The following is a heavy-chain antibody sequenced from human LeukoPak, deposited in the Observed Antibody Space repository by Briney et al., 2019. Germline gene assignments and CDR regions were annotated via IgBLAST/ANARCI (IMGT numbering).Heavy chain of an antibody. D-gene: IGHD7-27*01. Sequence: SETLSLTCTVSGGSISSTSYYWGWIRQPPGKGLEWIGNIYYSGTSYYNPSLKSRVTISVDTTKNQFSLKLSSVTAAHTAVYFCARTQANWGFGAFDYWGQGTLLTVSS. V-gene: IGHV4-39*01. CDR2: IYYSGTS. J-gene: IGHJ4*02. CDR1: GGSISSTSYY. CDR3: ARTQANWGFGAFDY.